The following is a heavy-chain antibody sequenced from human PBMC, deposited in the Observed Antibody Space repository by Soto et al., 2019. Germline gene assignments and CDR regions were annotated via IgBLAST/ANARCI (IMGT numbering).Heavy chain of an antibody. V-gene: IGHV3-11*01. Sequence: QVQLVESGGGLVEPGGSLRLSCIASGFTFRDYYMTWIRQAPGKGLEWISHISSDGSNIYYADSVKGRFTISRDNAKNSLFLQMNRLRAEDTAVYYCLRPYFFDYWGQGTLVAVSS. CDR1: GFTFRDYY. CDR2: ISSDGSNI. CDR3: LRPYFFDY. J-gene: IGHJ4*02.